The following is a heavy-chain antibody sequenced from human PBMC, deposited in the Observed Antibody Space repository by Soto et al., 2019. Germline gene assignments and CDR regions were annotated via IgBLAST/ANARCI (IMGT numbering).Heavy chain of an antibody. CDR1: GASISSGGYY. Sequence: SETLSLTCIVSGASISSGGYYYHWIRQHPGKGLEWIGYVFHSGSTYYNPSLKSRVTVSVDTSKNQFSLKLSSVTAADTAVYYCARHPSDFWFDPWGQGTLVTVSS. J-gene: IGHJ5*02. CDR2: VFHSGST. V-gene: IGHV4-39*01. D-gene: IGHD2-21*02. CDR3: ARHPSDFWFDP.